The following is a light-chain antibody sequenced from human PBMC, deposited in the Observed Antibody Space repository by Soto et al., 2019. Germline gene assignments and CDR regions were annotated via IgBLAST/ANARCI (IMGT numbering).Light chain of an antibody. CDR1: QTVSTY. CDR3: QQRSNWHLT. J-gene: IGKJ4*01. CDR2: DAS. Sequence: EIVLTQSPATLSLSPGERATLSCRASQTVSTYLAWYQQKPDQAPSLLIYDASNRATGVPARFSGSGSGTDFTLTISSLEPEDFAVYYCQQRSNWHLTFGGGTKVEI. V-gene: IGKV3-11*01.